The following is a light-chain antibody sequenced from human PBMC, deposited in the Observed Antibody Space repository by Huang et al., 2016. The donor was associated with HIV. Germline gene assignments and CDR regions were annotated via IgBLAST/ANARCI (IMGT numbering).Light chain of an antibody. J-gene: IGKJ1*01. CDR3: QHYGSSPRT. Sequence: EIVLTQSPGTLSLSPGERATLSCRASQSVNSNYLAWFQQKPGQAPRLLFYGASSRATGIPDRVSGSGSGTHFTLSSSRLEPEDFAVYYCQHYGSSPRTFGQGTKVEIK. V-gene: IGKV3-20*01. CDR1: QSVNSNY. CDR2: GAS.